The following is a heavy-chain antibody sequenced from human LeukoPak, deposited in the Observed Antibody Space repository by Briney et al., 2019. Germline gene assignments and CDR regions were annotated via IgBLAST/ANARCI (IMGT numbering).Heavy chain of an antibody. D-gene: IGHD3-10*01. V-gene: IGHV1-46*01. CDR1: GYTITSYY. CDR3: ARDLSYSSGSYIPYYYYYMDV. CDR2: INPGGGST. Sequence: ASVKVSCKASGYTITSYYMHWVRQAHGQGLEWMGTINPGGGSTSYAQKFQGRVTMTRDMSTSTVYMELSRLRSDDTAVYYCARDLSYSSGSYIPYYYYYMDVWGKGTTVTISS. J-gene: IGHJ6*03.